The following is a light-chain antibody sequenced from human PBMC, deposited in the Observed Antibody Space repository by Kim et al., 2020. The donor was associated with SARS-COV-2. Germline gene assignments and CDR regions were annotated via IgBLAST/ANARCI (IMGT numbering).Light chain of an antibody. CDR1: QSIGTR. J-gene: IGKJ4*01. Sequence: SVGDRITFACLASQSIGTRLNWYQQRPGKAPKLLIYGASSLQSGVPSRFSGAGSGTDFTLTISSLQPEDFATYYCQQSFSTPWLSFGGGTKVDIK. CDR2: GAS. CDR3: QQSFSTPWLS. V-gene: IGKV1-39*01.